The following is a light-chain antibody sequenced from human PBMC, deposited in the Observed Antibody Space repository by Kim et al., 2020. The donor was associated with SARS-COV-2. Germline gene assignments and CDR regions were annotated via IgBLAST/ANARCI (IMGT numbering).Light chain of an antibody. CDR1: ALPKQY. J-gene: IGLJ2*01. V-gene: IGLV3-25*03. CDR3: QSADSSGTHVV. CDR2: KDS. Sequence: SYELTQPPSVSVPPGQTARITCSGDALPKQYAYWYQQKPGQAPVLVIYKDSERPSGIPERFSGSSSGTTVTLTISGVQAEDEADYYCQSADSSGTHVVFGGGTKLTVL.